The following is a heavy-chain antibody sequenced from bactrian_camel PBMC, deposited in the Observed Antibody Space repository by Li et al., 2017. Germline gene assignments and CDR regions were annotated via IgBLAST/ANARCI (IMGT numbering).Heavy chain of an antibody. Sequence: DVQLVESGGGLVQPGKSLKLSCAASGFTFSNADMYWVRQAPGKGLEWVSGMHSAGGSTYYADSVKGRFTISRDYSKNTLYLHMNSLKTEDTGMYYCAARGGWGCSPGTMASARAFEYWGQGTQVTVS. CDR2: MHSAGGST. D-gene: IGHD5*01. V-gene: IGHV3S40*01. J-gene: IGHJ4*01. CDR3: AARGGWGCSPGTMASARAFEY. CDR1: GFTFSNAD.